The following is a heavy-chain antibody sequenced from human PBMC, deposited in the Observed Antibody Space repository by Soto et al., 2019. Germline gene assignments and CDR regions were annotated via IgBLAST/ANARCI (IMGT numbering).Heavy chain of an antibody. D-gene: IGHD3-22*01. CDR2: IRYSGGST. CDR3: VGGRYYYDSSGPIRLYYYGMDV. J-gene: IGHJ6*02. V-gene: IGHV3-23*01. Sequence: GGALRLSCVASGFTLSSYGMHWVRQVPGKGLEWVAAIRYSGGSTYYADSVKGRFTISRDNSKNTLYLQMNSLRAEDTAVYYCVGGRYYYDSSGPIRLYYYGMDVWGQGTTVTVSS. CDR1: GFTLSSYG.